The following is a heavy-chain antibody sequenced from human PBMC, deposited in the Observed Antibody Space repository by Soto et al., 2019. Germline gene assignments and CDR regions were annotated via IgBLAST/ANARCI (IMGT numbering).Heavy chain of an antibody. CDR2: VSYDGSKK. V-gene: IGHV3-30*03. J-gene: IGHJ5*02. CDR1: GFTFSSNG. Sequence: QVQLVESGGGVVQPGRSLRLTCAGSGFTFSSNGMHWVRQAPGKGLEWVALVSYDGSKKYYADSVKGRFTISRDNSENTLYLQINSLRAEDTAVYYCARWVGGSMYDNSGKYESWGQGTLVTVSS. D-gene: IGHD3-22*01. CDR3: ARWVGGSMYDNSGKYES.